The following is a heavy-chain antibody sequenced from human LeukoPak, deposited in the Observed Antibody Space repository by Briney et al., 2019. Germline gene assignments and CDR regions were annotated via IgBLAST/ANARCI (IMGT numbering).Heavy chain of an antibody. Sequence: SETLSLTCTVSGGSISSGGYYWSWIRQHPGKGLEWIGYIYYSGSTYCNPSLKSRVTISVDTSKNQFSLKLSSVTAADTAVYYCARAPYYDFWSGYGIWFDPWGQGTLVTVSS. CDR1: GGSISSGGYY. J-gene: IGHJ5*02. V-gene: IGHV4-31*03. CDR2: IYYSGST. CDR3: ARAPYYDFWSGYGIWFDP. D-gene: IGHD3-3*01.